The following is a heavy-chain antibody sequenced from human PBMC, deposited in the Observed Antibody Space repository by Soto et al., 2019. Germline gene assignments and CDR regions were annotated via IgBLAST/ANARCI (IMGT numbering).Heavy chain of an antibody. CDR3: AGIRPPLY. V-gene: IGHV3-66*01. CDR2: IYGGGST. Sequence: EVQLVESGGGLVQPGGSLRLSCAVSGFTVRSNYMSWVRQAPGKGLEWVSIIYGGGSTYYADSVKGRFTISRDNSKNTLYLQMNSLRAEDTAVYYCAGIRPPLYWGQGTLVTVSS. J-gene: IGHJ4*02. CDR1: GFTVRSNY. D-gene: IGHD5-18*01.